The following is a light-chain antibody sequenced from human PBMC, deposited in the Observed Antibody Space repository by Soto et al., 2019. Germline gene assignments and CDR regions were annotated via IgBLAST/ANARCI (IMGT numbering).Light chain of an antibody. CDR1: ALPKQF. CDR2: KDS. V-gene: IGLV3-25*02. CDR3: QSADSSGTYPV. Sequence: SYELTQSPSVSVSPGQTARITCSGGALPKQFAYWYQQKPGQAPVIVIHKDSERPSGIPDRFSGSSSGTTVTLTISGVQAEDEADYYCQSADSSGTYPVFGGGTKLTVL. J-gene: IGLJ2*01.